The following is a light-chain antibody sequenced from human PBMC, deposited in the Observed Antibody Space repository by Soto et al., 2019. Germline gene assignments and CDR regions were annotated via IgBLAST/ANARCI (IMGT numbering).Light chain of an antibody. CDR3: QQRYNWPPT. V-gene: IGKV3-11*01. J-gene: IGKJ2*01. CDR1: QTVSSF. Sequence: ESVLSQSPAILSLSPGDRATLSCRASQTVSSFLAWYQQKPGQAPRLLIYDTSNRATGVPARFSASGSGTDFTLTISSLEPEDFAVYFCQQRYNWPPTFGQGTKLEIK. CDR2: DTS.